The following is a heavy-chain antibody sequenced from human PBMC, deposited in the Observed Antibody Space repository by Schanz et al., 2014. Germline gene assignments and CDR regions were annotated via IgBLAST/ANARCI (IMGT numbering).Heavy chain of an antibody. CDR3: ARGPDSTSADVTRGRRRYYFDY. CDR1: SGSFSGYY. V-gene: IGHV4-34*01. D-gene: IGHD6-13*01. CDR2: INHSGST. J-gene: IGHJ4*02. Sequence: QVQLQQWGAGLLKPSETLSLSCAVYSGSFSGYYWSWIRQPPGKGLEWIGEINHSGSTNYNPSLKGVVPITVATAKNHSSRKRSSVTAADTAVYYCARGPDSTSADVTRGRRRYYFDYWGQGTLVTVSS.